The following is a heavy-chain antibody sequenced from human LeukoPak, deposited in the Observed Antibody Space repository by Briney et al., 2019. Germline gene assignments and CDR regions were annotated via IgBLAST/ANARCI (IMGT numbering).Heavy chain of an antibody. CDR3: ARDSTYYDFWSGYYTNAGFDP. CDR2: ISAYNGNT. Sequence: GASVKVSCKASGYTFTSYGISWVRQAPGQGLEWMGWISAYNGNTNYAQKLQGRVTMTTDTSTSTAYMELSSLRSEDTAVYYCARDSTYYDFWSGYYTNAGFDPWGQGTLVTVSS. V-gene: IGHV1-18*01. J-gene: IGHJ5*02. D-gene: IGHD3-3*01. CDR1: GYTFTSYG.